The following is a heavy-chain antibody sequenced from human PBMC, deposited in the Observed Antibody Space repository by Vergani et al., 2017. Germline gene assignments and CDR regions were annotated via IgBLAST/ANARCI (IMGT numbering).Heavy chain of an antibody. V-gene: IGHV4-31*03. CDR3: ARHVVPAALSEIDY. J-gene: IGHJ4*02. Sequence: QVQLQESGPGLVKPSQTLSLTCSVSGDSISSGVYYWNWIRQHPGKGLEWIGYIYSTGSTHYNPSLRRRINMSVDTSKNQFSLKLSSVTAADTAVYYCARHVVPAALSEIDYWGQGTLVTVSS. CDR1: GDSISSGVYY. CDR2: IYSTGST. D-gene: IGHD2-2*01.